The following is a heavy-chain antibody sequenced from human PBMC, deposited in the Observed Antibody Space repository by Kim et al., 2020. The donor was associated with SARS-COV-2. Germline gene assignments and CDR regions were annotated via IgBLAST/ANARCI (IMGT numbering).Heavy chain of an antibody. D-gene: IGHD4-17*01. V-gene: IGHV3-7*03. CDR3: ARVLKYGDSYYFDY. Sequence: GGSLRLSCTASGFTFSRFYMSWVRQVPGKGLEWVANIAQDGSEEDYVDSVKGRFTISRDNAKNLVYLQMSSLRAYDTAVYYCARVLKYGDSYYFDYWGQGILVSVSS. CDR1: GFTFSRFY. J-gene: IGHJ4*02. CDR2: IAQDGSEE.